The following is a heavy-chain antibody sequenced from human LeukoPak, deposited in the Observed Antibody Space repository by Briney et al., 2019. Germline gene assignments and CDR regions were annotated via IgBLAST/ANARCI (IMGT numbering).Heavy chain of an antibody. D-gene: IGHD3-10*01. CDR2: IYYSGST. Sequence: SETLSLTCTVSGGSISSSSYYWGWIRQPPGKGLEWIGSIYYSGSTYYNPSLKSRVTISVDTSKNQFSLKLSSVTAADTAVYYCARLGGNTMVRGVIITLPYWVQGTLVTVSS. CDR1: GGSISSSSYY. CDR3: ARLGGNTMVRGVIITLPY. J-gene: IGHJ4*02. V-gene: IGHV4-39*01.